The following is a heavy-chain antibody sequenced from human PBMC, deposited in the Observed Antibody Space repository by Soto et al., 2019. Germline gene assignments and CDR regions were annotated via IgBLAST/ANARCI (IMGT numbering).Heavy chain of an antibody. CDR2: IGGSGRTT. CDR1: AFTFNNYA. CDR3: ARSVDLDH. Sequence: GGSLRLSCAASAFTFNNYAMSWVRQAPGKGLEWVSGIGGSGRTTYYADSVKGRFTVSRDNTKNLLYLQMNSLRAEDTAVYYCARSVDLDHWGQGTLVTVSS. V-gene: IGHV3-23*01. D-gene: IGHD2-15*01. J-gene: IGHJ4*02.